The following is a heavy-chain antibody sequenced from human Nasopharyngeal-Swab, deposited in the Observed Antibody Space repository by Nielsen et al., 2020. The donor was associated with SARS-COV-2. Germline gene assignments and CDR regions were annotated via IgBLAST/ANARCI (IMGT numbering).Heavy chain of an antibody. CDR1: GFSITSYG. D-gene: IGHD3-3*01. CDR3: ARELSSITIFGVVTRYFDY. Sequence: GESLKISCAASGFSITSYGMQWVRQAPGKGLEWVALISHDGNMNYYADSVKGRFTISRDISKNTVYLQMNSLSVEDTAVYYCARELSSITIFGVVTRYFDYWGQGTLVTVSS. J-gene: IGHJ4*02. CDR2: ISHDGNMN. V-gene: IGHV3-30*03.